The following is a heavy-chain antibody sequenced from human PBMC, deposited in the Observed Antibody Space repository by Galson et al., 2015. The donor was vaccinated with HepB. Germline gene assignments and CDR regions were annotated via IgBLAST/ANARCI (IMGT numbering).Heavy chain of an antibody. V-gene: IGHV4-34*01. CDR1: GGSFSGYY. Sequence: ETLSLTCAVYGGSFSGYYRSWIRQPPGKGLEWIGEINHSGSTNYNPSLKSRVTISVDTSKNQFSLKLSSVTAADTAVYYCARGATMVRGVNRGMDVWGQGTTVAVSS. J-gene: IGHJ6*02. CDR3: ARGATMVRGVNRGMDV. D-gene: IGHD3-10*01. CDR2: INHSGST.